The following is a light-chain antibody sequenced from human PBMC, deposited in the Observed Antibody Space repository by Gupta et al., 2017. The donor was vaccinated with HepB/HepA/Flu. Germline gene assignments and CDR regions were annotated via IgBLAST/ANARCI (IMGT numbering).Light chain of an antibody. Sequence: SVLTRLPPPSGNPGQRVTVCCSGGTSNIGSNDVYWYQPFPETAPKRLIYSNNQRPSGVPDRFAGFKSGTSGSLAIIGLRSEEEADYYCESWDDRLSVPNWVFGGGTKLTVL. CDR1: TSNIGSND. CDR3: ESWDDRLSVPNWV. J-gene: IGLJ3*02. V-gene: IGLV1-47*02. CDR2: SNN.